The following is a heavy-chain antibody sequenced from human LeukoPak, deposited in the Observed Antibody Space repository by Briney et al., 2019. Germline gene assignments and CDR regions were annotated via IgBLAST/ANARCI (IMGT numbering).Heavy chain of an antibody. CDR1: GFTFSSYW. CDR3: TRRFDC. V-gene: IGHV3-48*02. CDR2: IGSSTDTM. J-gene: IGHJ4*02. Sequence: GGSLRLSCAASGFTFSSYWMSWVRQAPGKGLEWVSYIGSSTDTMYYADSVRGRFTISRDNAKNSLYLQMHSLRDEDTAVYYCTRRFDCWGQGTLVTVSS.